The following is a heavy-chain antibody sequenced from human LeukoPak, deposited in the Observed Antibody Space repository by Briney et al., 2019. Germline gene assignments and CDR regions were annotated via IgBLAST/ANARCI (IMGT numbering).Heavy chain of an antibody. V-gene: IGHV3-66*01. CDR3: ARDSSGPLY. CDR2: IYSGAGT. Sequence: GGSLRLSCAASGFTVSNNYMSWVRQAPGEGLEWVSVIYSGAGTYYADSVKGRFTISRDNSKNTLYLQMNSLTAEDTAVYYCARDSSGPLYWGQGTLVTVSS. J-gene: IGHJ4*02. CDR1: GFTVSNNY. D-gene: IGHD6-19*01.